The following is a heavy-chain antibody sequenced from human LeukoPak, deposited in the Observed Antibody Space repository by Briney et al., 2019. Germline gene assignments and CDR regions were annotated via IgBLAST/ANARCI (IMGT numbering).Heavy chain of an antibody. V-gene: IGHV4-31*03. CDR2: IYYSGST. CDR3: ARDNYYDSSGLTHAFDI. D-gene: IGHD3-22*01. J-gene: IGHJ3*02. CDR1: GGSISSGGYY. Sequence: SETLSLTCTVSGGSISSGGYYWSWIRQHPGKGLEWIGHIYYSGSTYYNPSLKSRVTISVDTSKNQFSLKLSSVTAADTAVYYCARDNYYDSSGLTHAFDIWGQGTMVTVSS.